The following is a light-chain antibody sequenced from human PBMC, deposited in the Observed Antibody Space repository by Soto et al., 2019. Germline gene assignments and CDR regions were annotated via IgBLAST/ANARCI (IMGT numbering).Light chain of an antibody. CDR1: QSISNY. V-gene: IGKV1-39*01. CDR3: QQSYSTPPT. J-gene: IGKJ4*01. Sequence: DIQMTQSPSSLSASLGDRVTMTCRASQSISNYLNWYQQKPGKAPKLLIHAASSLQSGVPSRFSGSGSGTDFTLTISSLQPDDFATYYCQQSYSTPPTFGGGTKVEIK. CDR2: AAS.